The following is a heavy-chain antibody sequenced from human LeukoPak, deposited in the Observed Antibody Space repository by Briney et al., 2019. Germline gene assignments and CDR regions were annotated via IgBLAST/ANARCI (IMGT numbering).Heavy chain of an antibody. Sequence: GGSLRLSCTASGFTLSGSAIHWVRQASGKGLEWVGRIRSKANNYATAYAASVKGRFTISRDNSKNTLYLQMNSLRAEDTAVYYCARNGDILTGNDAFDIWGQGTMVTVSS. CDR2: IRSKANNYAT. V-gene: IGHV3-73*01. J-gene: IGHJ3*02. CDR1: GFTLSGSA. CDR3: ARNGDILTGNDAFDI. D-gene: IGHD3-9*01.